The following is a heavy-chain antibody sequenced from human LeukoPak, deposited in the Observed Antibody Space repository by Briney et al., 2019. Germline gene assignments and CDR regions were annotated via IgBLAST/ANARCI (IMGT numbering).Heavy chain of an antibody. Sequence: SETLSLTCTVSGVSISSYYWSWIRQPAGKGLEWIGRIHTTGSTNYNPSLKSRVTMSVDTSKNQFSLKLSSVTAADTAVYYCARFSSYYDSSLHYVDHWGQGTLVSVSA. CDR2: IHTTGST. J-gene: IGHJ4*02. D-gene: IGHD3-22*01. CDR3: ARFSSYYDSSLHYVDH. V-gene: IGHV4-4*07. CDR1: GVSISSYY.